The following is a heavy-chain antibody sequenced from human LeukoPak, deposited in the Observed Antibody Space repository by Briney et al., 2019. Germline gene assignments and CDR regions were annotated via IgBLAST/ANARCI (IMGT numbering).Heavy chain of an antibody. CDR2: IIPIFGTA. CDR3: ARDLNIVVVVAATFGY. V-gene: IGHV1-69*05. D-gene: IGHD2-15*01. Sequence: SVKVSCKASGGTFSSYAISWVRQAPGQGLEWMGGIIPIFGTANYAQKFQGRVTMTRDTSISTAYMELSRLRSDDTAVYYCARDLNIVVVVAATFGYWGQGTLVTVSS. CDR1: GGTFSSYA. J-gene: IGHJ4*02.